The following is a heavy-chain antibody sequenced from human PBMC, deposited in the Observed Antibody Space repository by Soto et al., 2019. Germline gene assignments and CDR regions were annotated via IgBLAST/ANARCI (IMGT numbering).Heavy chain of an antibody. CDR3: TRGPRSTSTGTGAF. D-gene: IGHD1-1*01. J-gene: IGHJ4*02. CDR2: INDDGIST. CDR1: GFTCSMYW. V-gene: IGHV3-74*01. Sequence: GGSLRLSCAASGFTCSMYWMHWFRQVPGKGPEWVSRINDDGISTNYADSVKGRFTISRDNAKNTLYLQMNALRVEDTAVYYCTRGPRSTSTGTGAFWGQGTLVTVSS.